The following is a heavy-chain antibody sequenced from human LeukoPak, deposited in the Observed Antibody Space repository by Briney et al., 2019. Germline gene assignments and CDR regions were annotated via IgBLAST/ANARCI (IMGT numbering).Heavy chain of an antibody. J-gene: IGHJ4*02. V-gene: IGHV3-33*01. D-gene: IGHD5-18*01. CDR2: IWYDGSNK. CDR1: GFTSSSYG. CDR3: ATGSGLWSPDY. Sequence: GRSLRLSCAASGFTSSSYGMHWVRQAPGKGLEWVAVIWYDGSNKYYADSVKGRFTISRDNSKNTLYLQMNSLRAEDTAVYYCATGSGLWSPDYWGQGTLVTVSS.